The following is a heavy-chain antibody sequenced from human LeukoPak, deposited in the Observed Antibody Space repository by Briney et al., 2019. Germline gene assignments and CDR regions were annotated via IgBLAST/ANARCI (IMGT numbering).Heavy chain of an antibody. CDR3: ARDIGIEVRSVSGGSSHLYPLDY. D-gene: IGHD2-15*01. CDR1: GFTFSSYS. CDR2: ISSSSSYI. V-gene: IGHV3-21*01. J-gene: IGHJ4*02. Sequence: PGGSLRLSCAASGFTFSSYSMNWVRQAPGKGLEWVSSISSSSSYIYYADSVKGRFNISRDNAKNSLYLQMNSLRAEDTAVYYCARDIGIEVRSVSGGSSHLYPLDYWGQGTLVTVSS.